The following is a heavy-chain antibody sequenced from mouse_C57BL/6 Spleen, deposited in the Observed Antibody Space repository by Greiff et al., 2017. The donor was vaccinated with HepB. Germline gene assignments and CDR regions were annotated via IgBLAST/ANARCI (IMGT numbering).Heavy chain of an antibody. CDR3: ARKDYGSRGYAMDY. V-gene: IGHV1-55*01. CDR2: IYPGSGST. Sequence: QVQLQQSGAELVKPGASVKMSCKASGYTFTSYWITWVKQRPGQGLEWIGDIYPGSGSTNYNEKFKSKATLTVDTSSSTAYMQLSSLTSEDSAVYYCARKDYGSRGYAMDYWGQGTSVTVSS. CDR1: GYTFTSYW. D-gene: IGHD1-1*01. J-gene: IGHJ4*01.